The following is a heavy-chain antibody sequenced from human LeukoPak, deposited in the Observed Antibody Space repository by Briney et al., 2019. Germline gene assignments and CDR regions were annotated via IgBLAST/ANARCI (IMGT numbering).Heavy chain of an antibody. CDR2: IYHSGNT. J-gene: IGHJ4*02. D-gene: IGHD6-6*01. CDR3: ARWYSSSGYLDY. Sequence: SETLSLTCAVSGYSISSGYYWGWIRQPPGKGLEWIGSIYHSGNTNYNPSLKSRVAISVDTSKNQFSLKVSSVTAADTALYYCARWYSSSGYLDYWGQGTLVTVSS. CDR1: GYSISSGYY. V-gene: IGHV4-38-2*01.